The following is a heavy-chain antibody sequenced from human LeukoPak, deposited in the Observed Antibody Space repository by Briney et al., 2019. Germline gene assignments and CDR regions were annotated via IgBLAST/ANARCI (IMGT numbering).Heavy chain of an antibody. Sequence: GGSLRHSCVASGFTFSSYAMAWVRQAPGKGLEWVSVINESGGTTYYAAFVKGRFTISRDSSKNTLYLQLSSLRAEDTALYYCAKADSTSLNWFDPWGQGTLVTVSS. CDR1: GFTFSSYA. J-gene: IGHJ5*02. CDR2: INESGGTT. V-gene: IGHV3-23*01. D-gene: IGHD3-16*02. CDR3: AKADSTSLNWFDP.